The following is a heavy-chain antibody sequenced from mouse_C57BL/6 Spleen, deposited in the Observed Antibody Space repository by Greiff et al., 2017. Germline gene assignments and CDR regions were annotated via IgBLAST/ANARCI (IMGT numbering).Heavy chain of an antibody. CDR1: GFNIKDDY. Sequence: VQLKQSGAELVRPGASVKLSCTASGFNIKDDYMHWVKQRPEQGLEWIGWIDPENGDTEYASKFQGKATITADTSSNTAYLQLSSLTSEDTAVYYCTFSSRYAMDYWGQGTSVTVSS. V-gene: IGHV14-4*01. J-gene: IGHJ4*01. CDR2: IDPENGDT. CDR3: TFSSRYAMDY. D-gene: IGHD1-1*01.